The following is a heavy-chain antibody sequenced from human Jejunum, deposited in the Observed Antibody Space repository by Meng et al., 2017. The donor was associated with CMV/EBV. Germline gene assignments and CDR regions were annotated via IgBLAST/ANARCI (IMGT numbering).Heavy chain of an antibody. CDR2: IKQDGREK. V-gene: IGHV3-7*01. J-gene: IGHJ5*02. Sequence: WVSQAPGKGMEWVANIKQDGREKNYVDSVKGRFTISRDNAKNSLYLQVNSLRAEDTAVYYCVRDQKHALDLWSGYRGSWGSDWFDPWGQGTLVTVSS. D-gene: IGHD3-3*01. CDR3: VRDQKHALDLWSGYRGSWGSDWFDP.